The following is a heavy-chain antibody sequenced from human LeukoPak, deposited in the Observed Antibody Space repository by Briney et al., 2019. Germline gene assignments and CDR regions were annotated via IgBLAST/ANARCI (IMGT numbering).Heavy chain of an antibody. CDR3: AKSLYGDVDY. D-gene: IGHD4-17*01. CDR1: GFTFSSYA. CDR2: ISGSGDNT. J-gene: IGHJ4*02. Sequence: GGSLRLSCAASGFTFSSYAMSWVRQVPGKGLEWVSVISGSGDNTYYADSVKGRFTISRDNSKNMLYLPMNSLRAEDTAVYYCAKSLYGDVDYWGQGTLVTVSS. V-gene: IGHV3-23*01.